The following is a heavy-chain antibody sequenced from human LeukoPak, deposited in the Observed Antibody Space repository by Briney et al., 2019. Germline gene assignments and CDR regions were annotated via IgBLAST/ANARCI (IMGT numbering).Heavy chain of an antibody. J-gene: IGHJ4*02. CDR2: ISAYNGNT. V-gene: IGHV1-18*01. Sequence: ASVKVSCKTSGYTLTSYGISWVRQALGRGREWVGWISAYNGNTNYAQKLQGRVTMTTDTSTSTAYMELRSLRSDDTAVYYCAREFSSPAHFDYWGQGTLVTVSS. CDR1: GYTLTSYG. D-gene: IGHD2-2*01. CDR3: AREFSSPAHFDY.